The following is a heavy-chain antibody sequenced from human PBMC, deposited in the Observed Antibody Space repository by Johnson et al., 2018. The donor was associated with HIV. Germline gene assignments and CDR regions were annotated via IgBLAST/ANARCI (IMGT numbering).Heavy chain of an antibody. CDR1: GFTVSSNY. Sequence: QVQLVESGGGLVQPGGSLRLSCAASGFTVSSNYMSWVRQAPGKGLEWVTFIQYDGRDKSYADSVKGRFTVSRDNSKNTLYLQMNSLRAEDTAVYYCAPLGDAFDIWGQGTMVTVSS. J-gene: IGHJ3*02. CDR3: APLGDAFDI. CDR2: IQYDGRDK. V-gene: IGHV3-30*02. D-gene: IGHD7-27*01.